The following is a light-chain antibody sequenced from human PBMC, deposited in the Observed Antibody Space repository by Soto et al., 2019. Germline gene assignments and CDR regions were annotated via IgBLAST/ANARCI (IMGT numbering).Light chain of an antibody. CDR2: EVN. J-gene: IGLJ1*01. CDR1: SSDVGGYNY. V-gene: IGLV2-8*01. CDR3: SSYAGSPYYV. Sequence: QSALTQPPSASGSLGQSVTISCTGTSSDVGGYNYVSWYQQHPAKAPKLLIYEVNQRPSGVPDRFSGSKSGNTASLTVSGLQAEDEADYYCSSYAGSPYYVFGTETKLTVL.